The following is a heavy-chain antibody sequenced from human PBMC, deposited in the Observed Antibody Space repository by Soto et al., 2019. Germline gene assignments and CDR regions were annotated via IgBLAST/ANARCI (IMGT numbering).Heavy chain of an antibody. Sequence: QVQLVESGGGVVQPGRSLRLSCAASGFTFSNYAMYWVRQAPGKGLEWVAVISYDGSNKYYADSVKGRFTISRDNSKNTLFLQMNSLRAEDTAVYYCAREPAYYYDSSGYSVPFGYWGQGTLVTVSS. CDR2: ISYDGSNK. J-gene: IGHJ4*02. V-gene: IGHV3-30-3*01. D-gene: IGHD3-22*01. CDR1: GFTFSNYA. CDR3: AREPAYYYDSSGYSVPFGY.